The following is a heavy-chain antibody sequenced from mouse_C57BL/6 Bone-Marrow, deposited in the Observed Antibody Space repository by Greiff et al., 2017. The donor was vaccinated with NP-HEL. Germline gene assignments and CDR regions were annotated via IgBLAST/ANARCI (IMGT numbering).Heavy chain of an antibody. D-gene: IGHD2-1*01. Sequence: QVQLKESGPGLVAPSQSLSITCPVPGFSLTSFALSGVRKPPGRGLEGLGVLWTGGGTNYNSALKSRLSISKDNSKSQVFLKMNSLQTDDTARYYCARKGGNYPHYYAMDYWGQGTSVTVSS. CDR2: LWTGGGT. CDR3: ARKGGNYPHYYAMDY. CDR1: GFSLTSFA. J-gene: IGHJ4*01. V-gene: IGHV2-9-1*01.